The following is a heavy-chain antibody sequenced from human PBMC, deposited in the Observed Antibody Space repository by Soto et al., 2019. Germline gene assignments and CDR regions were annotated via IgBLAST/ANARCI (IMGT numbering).Heavy chain of an antibody. J-gene: IGHJ4*02. V-gene: IGHV5-51*01. CDR1: GYSFTIYC. CDR3: AKDCETYCSGGSCYSLVSAPDY. Sequence: GESVKISGKASGYSFTIYCIAWVLQMPWKGLEWMGIIYPDDSDTRYSPSFQGLVTISADKSINTAYLQWTGLKASDTAVYYCAKDCETYCSGGSCYSLVSAPDYWGQGTLVTVSS. D-gene: IGHD2-15*01. CDR2: IYPDDSDT.